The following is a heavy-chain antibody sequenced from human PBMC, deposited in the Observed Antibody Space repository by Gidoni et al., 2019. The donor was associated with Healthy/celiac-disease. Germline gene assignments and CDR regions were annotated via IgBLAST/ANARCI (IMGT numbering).Heavy chain of an antibody. CDR1: GYTFTSYY. J-gene: IGHJ4*02. Sequence: QVQLVQSGAEVKKPGASVKVSCKASGYTFTSYYMHWVRQAPGQGLEWMGIINPSGGSTSYAQKFQGRVTMTRDTSTSTVYMELSSLRSEDTAVYYCARDLYDSSGYYSNGVAWYWGQGTLVTVSS. CDR2: INPSGGST. CDR3: ARDLYDSSGYYSNGVAWY. V-gene: IGHV1-46*01. D-gene: IGHD3-22*01.